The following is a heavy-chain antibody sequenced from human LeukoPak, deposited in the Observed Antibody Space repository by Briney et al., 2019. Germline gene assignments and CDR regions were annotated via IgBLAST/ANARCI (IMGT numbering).Heavy chain of an antibody. V-gene: IGHV4-34*01. J-gene: IGHJ4*02. CDR2: INHSGDT. CDR3: ATGSGTLRLSD. Sequence: PSETLPLPHYVCGWPFTTLFWSCMRQTPEKGLEWIGQINHSGDTSYNPSLRSRITLSVDSSKNQFSLKVTSVTAADTGVYYWATGSGTLRLSDWGQGTLVTVSS. D-gene: IGHD1/OR15-1a*01. CDR1: GWPFTTLF.